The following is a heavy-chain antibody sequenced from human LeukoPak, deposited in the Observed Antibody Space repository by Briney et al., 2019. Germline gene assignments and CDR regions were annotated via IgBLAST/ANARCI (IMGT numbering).Heavy chain of an antibody. V-gene: IGHV3-21*01. CDR2: ISSSSSYI. CDR1: GFTFSSYS. J-gene: IGHJ5*02. Sequence: GGSLRLSCAASGFTFSSYSMNWVRQAPGKGLEWVSSISSSSSYIYYADSVKGRFTISRDNAKNSLYPQMNSLRAEDTAVYYCARDENYYDSSGYPNWFDPWGQGTLVTVSS. CDR3: ARDENYYDSSGYPNWFDP. D-gene: IGHD3-22*01.